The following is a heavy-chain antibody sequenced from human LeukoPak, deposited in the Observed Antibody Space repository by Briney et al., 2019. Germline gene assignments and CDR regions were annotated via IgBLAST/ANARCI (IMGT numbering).Heavy chain of an antibody. Sequence: SETLSLTCAVYGGSFSGYYWSWIRQPPGKGLEWIGEINHSGSTNYNPSLKSRVTISVDTSKNQFSLKLSSVTAADTAVYYCARDGRVLGFDPWGQGTLVTASS. CDR2: INHSGST. CDR1: GGSFSGYY. J-gene: IGHJ5*02. CDR3: ARDGRVLGFDP. V-gene: IGHV4-34*01. D-gene: IGHD4-17*01.